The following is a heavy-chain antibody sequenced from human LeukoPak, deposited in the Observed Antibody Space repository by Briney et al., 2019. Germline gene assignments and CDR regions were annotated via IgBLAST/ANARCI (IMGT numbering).Heavy chain of an antibody. CDR1: GASITSYY. CDR2: IYYSGTT. Sequence: SETLSLTCTVSGASITSYYWSWIRQRPGKGLEWIGYIYYSGTTNYNPSLKSRVTISVDTSKNQFSLKVSSVTAADTAVYYCARGTMMVGPWGQGTLVTVSS. J-gene: IGHJ5*02. V-gene: IGHV4-59*01. D-gene: IGHD3-22*01. CDR3: ARGTMMVGP.